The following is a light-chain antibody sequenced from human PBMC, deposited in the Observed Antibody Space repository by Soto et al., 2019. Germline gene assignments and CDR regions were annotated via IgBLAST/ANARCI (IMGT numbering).Light chain of an antibody. CDR3: QQYTNWPYT. Sequence: EIVMTQSPATLSVSPGERASLSCRASQSVGSNLAWYQQTAGQAPRLHIYGASTRATGIPARFSGSGSGTEFTLTISSLQSEDFAVYSCQQYTNWPYTFGQGTKLEIK. CDR1: QSVGSN. J-gene: IGKJ2*01. CDR2: GAS. V-gene: IGKV3-15*01.